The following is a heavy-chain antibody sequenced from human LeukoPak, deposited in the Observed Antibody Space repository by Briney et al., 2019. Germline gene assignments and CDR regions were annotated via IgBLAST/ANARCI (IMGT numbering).Heavy chain of an antibody. CDR2: INPHSGYT. CDR1: GYTFSGYY. Sequence: ASVKVSCKASGYTFSGYYIHWVRQAPGQGLEWVGWINPHSGYTKFAQKFQGRVTMTRDMSTSTVYMELSSLRSADTAVYYCARRLSSGYEVDLDYWGQGTLVTVSS. D-gene: IGHD3-22*01. J-gene: IGHJ4*02. V-gene: IGHV1-2*02. CDR3: ARRLSSGYEVDLDY.